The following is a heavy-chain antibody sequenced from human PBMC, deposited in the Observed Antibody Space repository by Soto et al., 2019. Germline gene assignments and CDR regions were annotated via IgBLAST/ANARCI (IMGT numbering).Heavy chain of an antibody. CDR2: IFPGDSDT. J-gene: IGHJ3*01. CDR1: GNTFNAYW. D-gene: IGHD2-21*02. Sequence: GESLKISCKVSGNTFNAYWIGWVRQMPGKGLEWTGIIFPGDSDTIYSPSFQGQVTMSVDKSINTAYLQWRSLTASDTAIYFCARASIVVTAIPSAFDVWGQGTMVTVSS. CDR3: ARASIVVTAIPSAFDV. V-gene: IGHV5-51*01.